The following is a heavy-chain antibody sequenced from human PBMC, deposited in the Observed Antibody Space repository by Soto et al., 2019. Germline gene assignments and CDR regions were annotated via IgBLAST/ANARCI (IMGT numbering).Heavy chain of an antibody. Sequence: SETLSLTCAVSGGSISSSNWWSWVRQPPGKGLEWIGEIYHSGSTNYNPSLKSRVTISVDKSKNQFSLKLSSVTAADTAVYYCARYGYDILTGYKALDYWGQGTLVTVSS. CDR3: ARYGYDILTGYKALDY. CDR1: GGSISSSNW. D-gene: IGHD3-9*01. J-gene: IGHJ4*02. V-gene: IGHV4-4*02. CDR2: IYHSGST.